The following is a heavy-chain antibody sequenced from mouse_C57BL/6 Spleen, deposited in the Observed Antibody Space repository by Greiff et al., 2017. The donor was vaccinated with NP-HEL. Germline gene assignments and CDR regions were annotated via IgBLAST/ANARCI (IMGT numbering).Heavy chain of an antibody. V-gene: IGHV1-50*01. CDR2: IDPSDSYT. CDR3: AREDYGNYDAMDY. Sequence: QVQLQQPGAELVKPGASVKLSCKASGYTFTSYWMQWVKQRPGQGLEWIGEIDPSDSYTNYNQKFKGKATLTVDTSSSTAYMQLSSLTSEDSAVYYCAREDYGNYDAMDYWGQGTSVTVSS. CDR1: GYTFTSYW. J-gene: IGHJ4*01. D-gene: IGHD2-1*01.